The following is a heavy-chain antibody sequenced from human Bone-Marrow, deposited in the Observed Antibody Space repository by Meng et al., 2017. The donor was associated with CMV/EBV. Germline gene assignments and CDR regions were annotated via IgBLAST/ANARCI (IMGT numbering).Heavy chain of an antibody. D-gene: IGHD6-25*01. Sequence: SGPTLMKPTQILTLTCTFSGFSLGTSGMRVSWIRQPPGKALEWLARIDWDDDKFYSTSLKSRLSISKDTSKNQVVLTMTNMDPVDTATYHCARSSGGSAYFDYWGQGTLVTVSS. J-gene: IGHJ4*02. CDR1: GFSLGTSGMR. V-gene: IGHV2-70D*14. CDR2: IDWDDDK. CDR3: ARSSGGSAYFDY.